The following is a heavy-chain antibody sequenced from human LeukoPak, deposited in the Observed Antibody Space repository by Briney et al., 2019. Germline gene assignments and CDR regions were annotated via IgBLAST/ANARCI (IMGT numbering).Heavy chain of an antibody. Sequence: PSETLSLTCTVSGGSISSYYWSWIRQPPGKGLEWIGYIYYSGSTNYNPSPKSRVTISVDTSKNQFSLKLSSVTAADTAVYYCATDPGSYYMDVWGKGTTVTVSS. V-gene: IGHV4-59*01. CDR3: ATDPGSYYMDV. D-gene: IGHD3-10*01. J-gene: IGHJ6*03. CDR2: IYYSGST. CDR1: GGSISSYY.